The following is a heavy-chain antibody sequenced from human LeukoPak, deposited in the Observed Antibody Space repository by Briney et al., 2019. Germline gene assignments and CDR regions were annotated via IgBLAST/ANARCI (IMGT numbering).Heavy chain of an antibody. CDR3: TSRPSFGVVPQDTYYYYGMDV. Sequence: PGGSLRLSCAASGLTFSRYWMSWVRLAPGKGLEWVANIKQDGSEKYYVDSVKGRFTISRDNAKNSLYLQMDSLRAEDTAVYYCTSRPSFGVVPQDTYYYYGMDVWGQGTTVTVSS. J-gene: IGHJ6*02. CDR1: GLTFSRYW. V-gene: IGHV3-7*03. D-gene: IGHD3-3*01. CDR2: IKQDGSEK.